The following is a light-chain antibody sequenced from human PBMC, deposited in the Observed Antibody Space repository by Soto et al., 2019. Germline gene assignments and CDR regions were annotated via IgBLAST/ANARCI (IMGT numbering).Light chain of an antibody. CDR2: DTS. CDR3: QQYNNWLWT. Sequence: EIVLTQSPGTLSLSPGETATLSCRASQSVSSSHLAWYQPKRGQAPRLXIYDTSTRDTGILDRFSGSGSGTDFTLTISSLQSEDFAVYYCQQYNNWLWTFGQGTKVDI. CDR1: QSVSSSH. V-gene: IGKV3-15*01. J-gene: IGKJ1*01.